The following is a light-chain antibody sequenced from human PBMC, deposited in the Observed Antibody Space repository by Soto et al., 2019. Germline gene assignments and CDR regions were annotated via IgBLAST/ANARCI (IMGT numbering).Light chain of an antibody. Sequence: QAVVTREPSLTVSPGGTVTLTCGSSTGAVTSGHYPYWFQQKSGQAPRTLIYDTSNKHSWTPARFSGSLLGGKAALTLSGAQPEDEADYYCLLFYGGTGVFGGGTKLTVL. CDR2: DTS. CDR3: LLFYGGTGV. J-gene: IGLJ2*01. CDR1: TGAVTSGHY. V-gene: IGLV7-46*01.